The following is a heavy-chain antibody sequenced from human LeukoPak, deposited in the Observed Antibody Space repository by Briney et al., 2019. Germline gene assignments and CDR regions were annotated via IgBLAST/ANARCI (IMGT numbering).Heavy chain of an antibody. CDR1: GFTFSSYA. J-gene: IGHJ4*02. D-gene: IGHD2-2*02. Sequence: PGGSLRLSCAASGFTFSSYAMSWVRQAPGKGLEWVSAISGSGGSTYYADSVKGRFTISRDNSKNTLYLQMNSLRAEDTAIYYCAKGSIASSYTGLNYWGQGTLVTVSS. CDR3: AKGSIASSYTGLNY. V-gene: IGHV3-23*01. CDR2: ISGSGGST.